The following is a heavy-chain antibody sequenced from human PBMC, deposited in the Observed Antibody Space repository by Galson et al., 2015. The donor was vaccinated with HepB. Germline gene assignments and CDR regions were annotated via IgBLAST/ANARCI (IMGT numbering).Heavy chain of an antibody. D-gene: IGHD4-11*01. J-gene: IGHJ4*02. V-gene: IGHV4-61*01. CDR3: ARGSGWDYSNPNPSLDY. Sequence: SETLSLTCTVSGGSVSSGSYYWSWIRQPPGKGLEWIGYIYYSGSTNYNPSLKSRVTISVDTSKNQFSLKLSSVTAADTAVYYCARGSGWDYSNPNPSLDYWGQGTLVTVSS. CDR2: IYYSGST. CDR1: GGSVSSGSYY.